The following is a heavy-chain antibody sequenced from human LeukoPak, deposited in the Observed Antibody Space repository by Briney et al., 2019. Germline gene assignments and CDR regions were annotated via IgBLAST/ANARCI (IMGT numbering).Heavy chain of an antibody. Sequence: GGSLRLSCVASGFTFSKNWMHWVRQAPGKGLVWVSRIQGDGSNTNYADSVKGRFSISRDNAKNTVYLQMNSLRAEDTGINYCARGTSAGGPISPFDFWGQGTVVTVSS. CDR2: IQGDGSNT. CDR1: GFTFSKNW. J-gene: IGHJ4*02. D-gene: IGHD6-13*01. V-gene: IGHV3-74*01. CDR3: ARGTSAGGPISPFDF.